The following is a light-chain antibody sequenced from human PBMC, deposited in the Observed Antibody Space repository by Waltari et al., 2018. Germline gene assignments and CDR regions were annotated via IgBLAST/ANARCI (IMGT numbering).Light chain of an antibody. CDR1: QALGTN. Sequence: EVAVTPSPATLSVSPRDRPILSGRASQALGTNLAWYQHKPGQGPRLLIHDASTRATGFPARVSGSGSGTEFTLTISAMQSEDFAGNYCQQYKNRPPITVGQGTRLGIK. CDR2: DAS. J-gene: IGKJ5*01. CDR3: QQYKNRPPIT. V-gene: IGKV3-15*01.